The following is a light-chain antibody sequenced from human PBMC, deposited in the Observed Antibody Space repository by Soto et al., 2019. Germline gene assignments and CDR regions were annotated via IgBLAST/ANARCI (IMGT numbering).Light chain of an antibody. J-gene: IGKJ4*01. CDR3: QQFHNWPLS. CDR2: DAS. V-gene: IGKV3-15*01. CDR1: QSISSN. Sequence: EVVSTQSPGTLSLSPGERATLSCRASQSISSNLAWYQQKPGQAPRLLIDDASTRAAGIPARFNGGGSGTEFTLTISSLQSEDFALYYCQQFHNWPLSFGGGTKVDIK.